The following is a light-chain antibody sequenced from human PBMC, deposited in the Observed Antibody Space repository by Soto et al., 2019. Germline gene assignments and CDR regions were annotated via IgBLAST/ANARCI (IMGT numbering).Light chain of an antibody. CDR2: WAS. Sequence: DIVMTQSPDSLAVSLGERATINCKSSQRVLYSSTNKNYLAWYQQKPGQPPKLLIYWASTRESGVPDRFSGSGSGTDFTLTSSSLQAEEVAVYYCQQYYSTLTFGQGTKLEIK. CDR3: QQYYSTLT. J-gene: IGKJ2*01. V-gene: IGKV4-1*01. CDR1: QRVLYSSTNKNY.